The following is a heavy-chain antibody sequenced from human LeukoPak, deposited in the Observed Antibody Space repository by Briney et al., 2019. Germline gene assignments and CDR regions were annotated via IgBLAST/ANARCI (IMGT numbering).Heavy chain of an antibody. D-gene: IGHD3-3*01. CDR2: IYFDGNT. CDR1: GGSLGSSSYY. CDR3: GAENGNFWICYHYLDD. Sequence: SETLSLTCAVSGGSLGSSSYYWGWIRQAPGKGLEWIGTIYFDGNTFYNPSLKRRATLPIDMSKSQFSLRLASVTAADTAIYYCGAENGNFWICYHYLDDWGQGTLVSVSS. V-gene: IGHV4-39*01. J-gene: IGHJ4*02.